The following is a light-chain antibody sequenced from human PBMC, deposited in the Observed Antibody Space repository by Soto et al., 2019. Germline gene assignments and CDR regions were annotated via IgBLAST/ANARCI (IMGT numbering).Light chain of an antibody. CDR1: EGVSSSY. Sequence: IVLTQSPATMSLSPVERATLSCGSSEGVSSSYVAWYQMKAGLAPRLLIHDASTRASGIPDRFRGSKSGTDFTLTIRGLEPEDAALYYCQKYGSSPINFGQGTRLAIK. CDR3: QKYGSSPIN. V-gene: IGKV3D-20*01. J-gene: IGKJ5*01. CDR2: DAS.